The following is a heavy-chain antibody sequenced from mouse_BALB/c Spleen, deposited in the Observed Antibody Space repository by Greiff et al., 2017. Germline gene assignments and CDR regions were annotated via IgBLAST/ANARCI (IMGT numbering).Heavy chain of an antibody. D-gene: IGHD2-4*01. Sequence: EVQLQQSGGGLVKPGGSLKLSCAASGFAFSSYDMSWVRQTPEKRLEWVAYISSGGGSTYYPDTVKGRFTISRDNAKNTLYLQMSSLKSEDTAMYYCARHGGLRRDYYAMDYWGQGTSVTVSS. CDR3: ARHGGLRRDYYAMDY. CDR1: GFAFSSYD. CDR2: ISSGGGST. V-gene: IGHV5-12-1*01. J-gene: IGHJ4*01.